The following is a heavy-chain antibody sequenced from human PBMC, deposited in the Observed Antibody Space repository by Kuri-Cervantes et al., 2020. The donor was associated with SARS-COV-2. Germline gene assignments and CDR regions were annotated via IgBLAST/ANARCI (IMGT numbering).Heavy chain of an antibody. CDR3: ARRGDQFDY. J-gene: IGHJ4*02. D-gene: IGHD3-16*01. Sequence: GSLRLSCAVSGYPISSGYYWGWIRQPPGKGLEWIGSIYHSGSTYYNPSLKSRVTISVDTSKNQFSLKLSPVTAADTAVYYCARRGDQFDYWGQGTLVTVSS. CDR1: GYPISSGYY. V-gene: IGHV4-38-2*01. CDR2: IYHSGST.